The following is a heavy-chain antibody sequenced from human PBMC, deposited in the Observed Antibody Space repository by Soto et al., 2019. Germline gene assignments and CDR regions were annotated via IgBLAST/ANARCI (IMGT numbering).Heavy chain of an antibody. CDR1: GFRFDDYA. D-gene: IGHD2-21*02. CDR3: AKRDVPHSTSNAYFYDH. Sequence: EVQLVESGGGLVQPGRSLRLSCAASGFRFDDYAMHWVRQAPGKGLEWVSGISVSVGSTYSADSVQGRFTVSSDISDNTLFLRMTSLTADDTAVYFCAKRDVPHSTSNAYFYDHWGRGVLVTVSS. CDR2: ISVSVGST. V-gene: IGHV3-23*04. J-gene: IGHJ4*02.